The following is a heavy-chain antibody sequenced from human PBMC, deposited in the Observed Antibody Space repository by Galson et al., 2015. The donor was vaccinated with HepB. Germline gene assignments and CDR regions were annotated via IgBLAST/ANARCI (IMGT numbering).Heavy chain of an antibody. CDR1: GGTFSNYG. CDR3: ARASLGYCTNGVCYPFDS. D-gene: IGHD2-8*01. Sequence: SVKVSCKASGGTFSNYGISWVRQAPGQGLEWMGGIIPIFGTAKYAQKFQGRVTITADESTSTAYMELSSLSSEDTAVYYCARASLGYCTNGVCYPFDSWGQGTLVTVSS. CDR2: IIPIFGTA. J-gene: IGHJ4*02. V-gene: IGHV1-69*13.